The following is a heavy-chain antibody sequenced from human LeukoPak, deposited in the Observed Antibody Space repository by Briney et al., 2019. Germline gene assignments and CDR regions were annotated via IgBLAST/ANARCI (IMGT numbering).Heavy chain of an antibody. J-gene: IGHJ4*02. D-gene: IGHD4-17*01. V-gene: IGHV3-21*01. CDR3: ARDKLTTVTTYGFDY. Sequence: GGSLRLSCAASGFTFSSYSMNWVRQAPGKGLEWASSISSSSSYIYYADSVKGRFTISRDNAKNSLYLQMNSLRAEDTAVYYCARDKLTTVTTYGFDYWGQGTLVTVSS. CDR1: GFTFSSYS. CDR2: ISSSSSYI.